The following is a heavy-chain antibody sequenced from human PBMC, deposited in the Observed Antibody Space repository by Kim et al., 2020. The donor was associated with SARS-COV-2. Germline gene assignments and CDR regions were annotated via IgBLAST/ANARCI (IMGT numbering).Heavy chain of an antibody. CDR3: ARYIVVVPAAMNYYYGMDV. Sequence: SRVTISVDTSKNQFSLKLSSVTAADTAVYYCARYIVVVPAAMNYYYGMDVWGQGTTVTVSS. D-gene: IGHD2-2*01. V-gene: IGHV4-39*01. J-gene: IGHJ6*02.